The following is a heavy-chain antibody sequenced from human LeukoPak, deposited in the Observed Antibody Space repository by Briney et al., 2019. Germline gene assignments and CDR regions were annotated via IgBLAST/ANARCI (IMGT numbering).Heavy chain of an antibody. J-gene: IGHJ4*02. CDR3: ARGTSRDGYKIDY. CDR1: GGSISSYY. CDR2: IYYSGST. D-gene: IGHD5-24*01. V-gene: IGHV4-59*01. Sequence: SETLSLTCTVSGGSISSYYWSWIRQPPGKGLEWIGYIYYSGSTNYNPSLKSRVTISADTSKNQFSLKLSSVTAADTAVYYCARGTSRDGYKIDYWGQGTLVTVSS.